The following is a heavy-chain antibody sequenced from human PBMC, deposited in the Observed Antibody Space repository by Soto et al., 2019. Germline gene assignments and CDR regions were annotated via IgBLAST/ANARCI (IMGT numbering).Heavy chain of an antibody. D-gene: IGHD2-8*02. CDR1: GGTFSSYT. CDR3: SLVAYGMDV. CDR2: IIPILGIA. Sequence: QVQLVQSGAEVKKPGSSVKVSCKASGGTFSSYTISWVRQAPGQGLEWMGRIIPILGIANYAQKFQGRVTITADKPPSTAYMELSSMSSEDTAVYYCSLVAYGMDVWGQGTTVTVSS. V-gene: IGHV1-69*02. J-gene: IGHJ6*02.